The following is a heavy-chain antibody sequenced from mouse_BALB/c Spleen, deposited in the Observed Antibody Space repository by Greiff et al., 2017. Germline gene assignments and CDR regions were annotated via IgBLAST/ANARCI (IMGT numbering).Heavy chain of an antibody. V-gene: IGHV14-4*02. CDR1: GFNIKDYY. CDR3: NTVAYAMDY. D-gene: IGHD1-1*01. J-gene: IGHJ4*01. CDR2: IDPENGDT. Sequence: VQLQQSGAELVRSGASVKLSCTASGFNIKDYYMNGVKQSPEQGLEWIGWIDPENGDTEYAPKFQGKATMTADTSTNTAYLQLSSLTSEDTAVSYCNTVAYAMDYWGQGTSVTVSS.